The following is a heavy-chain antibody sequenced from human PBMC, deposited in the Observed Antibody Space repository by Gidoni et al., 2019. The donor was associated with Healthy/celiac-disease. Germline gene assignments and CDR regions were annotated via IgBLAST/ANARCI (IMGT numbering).Heavy chain of an antibody. D-gene: IGHD2-2*01. Sequence: QVQLVESGGGVVQPGRSLRLSCAASGFTFSSYARPWVRQARGKGLEWVGVKSYDGSNKYYADSVKGRFTISRDNSKSEQDQKMHSLRAESTAVYDCARGMRECRSTSCDRPNAFDIWGQGTMVTVSS. CDR1: GFTFSSYA. CDR3: ARGMRECRSTSCDRPNAFDI. CDR2: KSYDGSNK. V-gene: IGHV3-30*01. J-gene: IGHJ3*02.